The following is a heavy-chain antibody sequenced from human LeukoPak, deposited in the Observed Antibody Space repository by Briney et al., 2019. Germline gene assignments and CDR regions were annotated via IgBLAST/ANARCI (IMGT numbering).Heavy chain of an antibody. CDR3: ARSPIPYSGSYIDY. CDR1: GGSVSSGSYY. J-gene: IGHJ4*02. Sequence: ASETPSLTCTVSGGSVSSGSYYWSWIRQPPGKGLEWIGYIYYSGSTNYNPSLRSRVTISVDTSKNQFSLKLSSVTAADTAVYYCARSPIPYSGSYIDYWGQGTLVTVSS. V-gene: IGHV4-61*01. CDR2: IYYSGST. D-gene: IGHD1-26*01.